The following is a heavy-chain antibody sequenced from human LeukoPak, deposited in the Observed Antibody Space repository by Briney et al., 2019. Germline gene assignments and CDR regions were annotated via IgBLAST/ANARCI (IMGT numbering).Heavy chain of an antibody. CDR3: ARDLVVVPAATQYYYYYYGMDV. V-gene: IGHV3-7*01. CDR1: GFTFSSYA. D-gene: IGHD2-2*01. J-gene: IGHJ6*02. Sequence: SGGSLRLSCAASGFTFSSYAMRWVRQAPGKGLEWVANIKQDGSEKYYVDSVKGRFTISRDNAKNSLYLQMNSLRAEDTAVYYCARDLVVVPAATQYYYYYYGMDVWGQGTTVTVSS. CDR2: IKQDGSEK.